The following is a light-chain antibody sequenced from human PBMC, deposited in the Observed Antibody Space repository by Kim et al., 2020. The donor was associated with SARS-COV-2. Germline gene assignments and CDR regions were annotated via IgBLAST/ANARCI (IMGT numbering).Light chain of an antibody. V-gene: IGLV7-43*01. CDR1: TGAVTSGYY. CDR3: LLYFGGALGV. Sequence: QAVVTQEPSLTVSPGGTVTLTCASSTGAVTSGYYPNWFQQKPGQAPRPLIYDTSNKHSWTPARFSGSLLGGKAALTLSGVQPEDEAEYFCLLYFGGALGVFGRGTQLTVL. CDR2: DTS. J-gene: IGLJ2*01.